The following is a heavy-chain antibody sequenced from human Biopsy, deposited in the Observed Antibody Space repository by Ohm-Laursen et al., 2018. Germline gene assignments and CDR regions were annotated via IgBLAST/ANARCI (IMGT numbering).Heavy chain of an antibody. CDR3: ARRDTKSLLR. D-gene: IGHD5-12*01. Sequence: ASLKISCKGSGYIFTTYWIAWVRQMPGEGLELMGVIYPGDSDTTYSPSFQGQVTISADKSTAYLQWSSLKASDTAMYYCARRDTKSLLRWGQGTLVTVSS. V-gene: IGHV5-51*01. CDR2: IYPGDSDT. J-gene: IGHJ4*02. CDR1: GYIFTTYW.